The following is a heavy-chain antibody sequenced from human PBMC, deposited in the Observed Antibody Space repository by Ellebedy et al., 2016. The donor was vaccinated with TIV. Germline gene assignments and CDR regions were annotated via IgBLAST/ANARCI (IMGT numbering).Heavy chain of an antibody. CDR2: SDWDDDK. D-gene: IGHD1-1*01. CDR1: GFSLSTTGMC. CDR3: ARISGVHGLERRTHDF. V-gene: IGHV2-70*17. J-gene: IGHJ4*02. Sequence: SGPTLVKPTQTLTLTCTLSGFSLSTTGMCVSWIRQPPGKALEWLARSDWDDDKFYSTSLRTRLTISKDTSKNQVVLTMTNMDPVDTATYYCARISGVHGLERRTHDFWGQGTLVTVSS.